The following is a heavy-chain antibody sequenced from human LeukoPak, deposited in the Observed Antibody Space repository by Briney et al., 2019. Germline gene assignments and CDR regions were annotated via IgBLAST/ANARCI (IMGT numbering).Heavy chain of an antibody. J-gene: IGHJ4*02. CDR2: INSDGSST. V-gene: IGHV3-74*01. CDR1: GFTFSSYW. D-gene: IGHD4-17*01. Sequence: QPGGPLRLSCAASGFTFSSYWMHWVRQAPGKGLVWVSRINSDGSSTSYADSVKGRFTISRDNAKNTLYLQMNSLRAEDTAVYYCARENDYGDYLDYWGQGTLVTVSS. CDR3: ARENDYGDYLDY.